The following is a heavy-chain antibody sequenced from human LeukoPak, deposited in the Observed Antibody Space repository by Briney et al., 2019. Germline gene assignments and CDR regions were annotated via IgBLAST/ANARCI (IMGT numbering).Heavy chain of an antibody. CDR2: ISGSGGST. J-gene: IGHJ4*02. CDR1: GFTFSSYA. D-gene: IGHD4-23*01. V-gene: IGHV3-23*01. Sequence: GGSLGLSCAASGFTFSSYAMSWVRQAPGKGLEWVSAISGSGGSTYYADSVKGRFTISRDNSKNTLYLQMNSLRAEDTAIYYCAKRDGANSPFDYWGQGTLVTVSS. CDR3: AKRDGANSPFDY.